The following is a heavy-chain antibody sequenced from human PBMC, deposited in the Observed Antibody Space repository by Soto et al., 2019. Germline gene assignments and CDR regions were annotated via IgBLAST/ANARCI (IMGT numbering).Heavy chain of an antibody. CDR1: GDSVTSVRDY. CDR2: IYYSGSA. V-gene: IGHV4-61*01. D-gene: IGHD3-10*01. Sequence: ETLSLNCTVSGDSVTSVRDYWSWIRQPPGKGLEWIGYIYYSGSADYNPSLGSRVTISIDTSKNQFSLKLTSVTAADTAVYYCARGVGFGYYYYHMDLWGQGTTVTVSS. J-gene: IGHJ6*02. CDR3: ARGVGFGYYYYHMDL.